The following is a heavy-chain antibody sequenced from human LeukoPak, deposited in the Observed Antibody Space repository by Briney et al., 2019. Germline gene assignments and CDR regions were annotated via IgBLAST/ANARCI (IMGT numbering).Heavy chain of an antibody. D-gene: IGHD3-16*01. Sequence: GGSLRLSCAASGFIVSSSYMSWVRQAPGKGLEWVSVIYAGGNTYYADSVKGRFTVSRDNSKKTLYLQMNSLRAEDTAVYYCARDGGIWYFDYWGQGTLVTVSS. CDR1: GFIVSSSY. V-gene: IGHV3-53*01. J-gene: IGHJ4*02. CDR3: ARDGGIWYFDY. CDR2: IYAGGNT.